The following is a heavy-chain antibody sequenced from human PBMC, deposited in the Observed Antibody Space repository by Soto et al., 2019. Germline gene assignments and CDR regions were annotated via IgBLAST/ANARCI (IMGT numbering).Heavy chain of an antibody. J-gene: IGHJ4*02. V-gene: IGHV4-39*01. CDR2: IYYSGST. Sequence: SETLSLTCTVSGGSISSSSYYWGWIRQPPGKGLEWIGSIYYSGSTYYNPSLKSRVTISVDTSKNQFSLKLSSVTAADTAVYYCARLSAEEWLPDSWGQGTLVTVSS. CDR3: ARLSAEEWLPDS. CDR1: GGSISSSSYY. D-gene: IGHD6-19*01.